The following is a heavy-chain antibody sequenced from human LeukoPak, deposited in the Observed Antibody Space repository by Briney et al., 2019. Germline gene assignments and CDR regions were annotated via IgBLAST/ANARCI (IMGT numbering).Heavy chain of an antibody. CDR1: GGSISSYY. Sequence: SETLSLTCTVSGGSISSYYWSWIRQPPGKGLEWIGYIYYSGSTNYNPSLKSRVTISVDTSKNQFSLKLSSVTAADTAVYYCARERYYYGSGSYGYFDYWGQGTLVTVSS. J-gene: IGHJ4*02. CDR3: ARERYYYGSGSYGYFDY. V-gene: IGHV4-59*01. D-gene: IGHD3-10*01. CDR2: IYYSGST.